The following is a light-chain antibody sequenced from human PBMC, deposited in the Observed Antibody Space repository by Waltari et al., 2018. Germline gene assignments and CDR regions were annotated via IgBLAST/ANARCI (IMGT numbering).Light chain of an antibody. CDR3: QQSYTTPWT. CDR1: QSITSF. CDR2: AAS. Sequence: DIQMTQSSSSLSASVEDRVTITCRASQSITSFLNWYHHKPGKAPKLLIYAASSLPSGVPSRFSGSGSGTDFTLTISSLQPEDFATYYCQQSYTTPWTFGQGTKVEIK. J-gene: IGKJ1*01. V-gene: IGKV1-39*01.